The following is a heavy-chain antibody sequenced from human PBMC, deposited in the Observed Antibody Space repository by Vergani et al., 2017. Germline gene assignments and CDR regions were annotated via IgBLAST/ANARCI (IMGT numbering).Heavy chain of an antibody. D-gene: IGHD2-2*01. CDR2: IIPILGTA. CDR1: GGTFSSYA. CDR3: ASRLGYCSSTSCPGAFDI. V-gene: IGHV1-69*11. Sequence: QVQLVQSGAEVKKPGSSVKVSCKASGGTFSSYAISWVRQAPGQGLEWMGRIIPILGTANYAQKFQGRVTITADESTSTAYMELSSLRSEDTAVYYCASRLGYCSSTSCPGAFDIWGQGTMVTVSS. J-gene: IGHJ3*02.